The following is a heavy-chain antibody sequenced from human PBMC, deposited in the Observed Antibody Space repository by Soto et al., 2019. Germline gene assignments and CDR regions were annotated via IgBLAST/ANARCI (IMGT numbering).Heavy chain of an antibody. CDR1: EFTLSTYT. V-gene: IGHV3-23*01. CDR2: ISGSGDST. J-gene: IGHJ4*01. Sequence: GGSLRLSCAASEFTLSTYTMSWVRQAPGKGLEWVSAISGSGDSTYYVDSVTGRFIISRDTSKNTLYLQMNSLRAEDTALYYCAKSYSSNWYDYFEHWGHGTLVTASS. CDR3: AKSYSSNWYDYFEH. D-gene: IGHD6-13*01.